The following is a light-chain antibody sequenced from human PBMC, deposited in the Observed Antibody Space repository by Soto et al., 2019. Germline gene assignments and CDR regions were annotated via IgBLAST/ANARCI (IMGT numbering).Light chain of an antibody. CDR1: SSDVGAYNY. J-gene: IGLJ1*01. CDR2: GVT. Sequence: QSVLTQPASVSGSPGQSITISCTGTSSDVGAYNYVSWYQQYPGKAPKLMICGVTNRPSGVSNRFSGSKTGNTASLTISGGKAEHEADYYCFSPRSVDFHVVGTGTKLTVL. V-gene: IGLV2-14*01. CDR3: FSPRSVDFHV.